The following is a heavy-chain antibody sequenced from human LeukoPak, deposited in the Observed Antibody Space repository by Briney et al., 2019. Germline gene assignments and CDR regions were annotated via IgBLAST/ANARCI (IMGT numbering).Heavy chain of an antibody. CDR2: INPSGGGT. CDR1: GYTFTSFY. Sequence: ASVKVSCKASGYTFTSFYMHWVCQTPEQGLEWMGIINPSGGGTSYAQKFQGRVTMTRDTSTSTVYMELSSLRSEDTAVYYCARRAGIFGRSNLNWFDPWGQGTLVTVSS. D-gene: IGHD3-3*01. V-gene: IGHV1-46*01. J-gene: IGHJ5*02. CDR3: ARRAGIFGRSNLNWFDP.